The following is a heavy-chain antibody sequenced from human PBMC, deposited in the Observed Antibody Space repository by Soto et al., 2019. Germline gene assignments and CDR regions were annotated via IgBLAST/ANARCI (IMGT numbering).Heavy chain of an antibody. V-gene: IGHV4-31*03. CDR1: GGSVSSGSYY. J-gene: IGHJ4*02. CDR3: ARDPRSAYYHDH. D-gene: IGHD3-3*01. CDR2: IYYTGNN. Sequence: SETLSLTCTVSGGSVSSGSYYWSWIRQHPGRGLEWIGYIYYTGNNYYTPSPKSRLAISVDTSKNQFSLKLASVTAADTAVYSCARDPRSAYYHDHWGPGTLVTVSS.